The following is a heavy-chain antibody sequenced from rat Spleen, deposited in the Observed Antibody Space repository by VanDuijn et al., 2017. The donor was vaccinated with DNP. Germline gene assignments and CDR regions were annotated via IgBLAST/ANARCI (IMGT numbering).Heavy chain of an antibody. D-gene: IGHD1-4*01. CDR1: GNTFTSYY. CDR3: ARRRLPYWYFDF. J-gene: IGHJ1*01. Sequence: QVQLQQSGAELAKPGSSVKISCKASGNTFTSYYISWIKQTTGQGLEYIAYINTGSGGVRYNEKFRDKATLTVDRSSSTAFMQLSSLTPDDSAVYYCARRRLPYWYFDFWGPGAMVTVSS. CDR2: INTGSGGV. V-gene: IGHV1-43*01.